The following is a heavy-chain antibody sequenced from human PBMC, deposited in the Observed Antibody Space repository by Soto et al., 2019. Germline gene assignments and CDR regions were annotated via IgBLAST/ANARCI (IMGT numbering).Heavy chain of an antibody. CDR1: GGTFSSYA. J-gene: IGHJ6*02. D-gene: IGHD2-15*01. Sequence: QVQLVQSGAEVKKPGSSVKVSCKASGGTFSSYAISWVRQAPGQGLEWMGGIIPIFGTANYAQKFQGRVTITADKSTSTAYMELSSLRSEDTAVYYCARDKHCSGGSCYWGYYYYYGMDAWGQGTTVTVSS. V-gene: IGHV1-69*06. CDR2: IIPIFGTA. CDR3: ARDKHCSGGSCYWGYYYYYGMDA.